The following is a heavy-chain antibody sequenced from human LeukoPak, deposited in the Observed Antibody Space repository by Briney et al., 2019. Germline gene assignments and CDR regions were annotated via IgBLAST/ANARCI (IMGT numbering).Heavy chain of an antibody. CDR1: GLTPSSHW. CDR3: ARDFRAGGVTSKAFDI. Sequence: GGSLRLSCVASGLTPSSHWMTWVRQAPGKGLEWVAVISYDGSNKYYADSVKGRFTISRDNSKNTLYLQMNSLRAEDTAVYYCARDFRAGGVTSKAFDIWGQGTMVTVSS. D-gene: IGHD3-16*01. V-gene: IGHV3-30*03. J-gene: IGHJ3*02. CDR2: ISYDGSNK.